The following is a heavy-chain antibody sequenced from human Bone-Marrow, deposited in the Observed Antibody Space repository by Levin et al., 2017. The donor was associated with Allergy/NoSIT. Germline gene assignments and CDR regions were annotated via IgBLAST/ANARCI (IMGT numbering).Heavy chain of an antibody. J-gene: IGHJ5*02. Sequence: SETLSLTCTVSGDSITTGGFYWSWLRQFPGTGLEFLGYIYHSGNTDYNPSLKSRLTLSVDTSKNQFSLNLRSVIAADTAVYYCARVDGRNWFDTWGQGTLVTVSS. CDR2: IYHSGNT. D-gene: IGHD5-24*01. V-gene: IGHV4-31*03. CDR3: ARVDGRNWFDT. CDR1: GDSITTGGFY.